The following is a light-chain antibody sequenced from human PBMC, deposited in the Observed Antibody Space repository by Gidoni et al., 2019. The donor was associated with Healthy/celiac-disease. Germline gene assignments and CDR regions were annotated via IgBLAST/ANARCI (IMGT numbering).Light chain of an antibody. CDR2: GAS. CDR1: QSVSSSY. V-gene: IGKV3-20*01. J-gene: IGKJ3*01. Sequence: EIVLTKSPGTLSLSHGERATLSCRASQSVSSSYLAWYQQKPGQAPRLLIYGASSRATGLPDRFSGSGSGTDFTLTISRLEPEDFAVYYCQQYGSSPPGVTFGPGTKVDIK. CDR3: QQYGSSPPGVT.